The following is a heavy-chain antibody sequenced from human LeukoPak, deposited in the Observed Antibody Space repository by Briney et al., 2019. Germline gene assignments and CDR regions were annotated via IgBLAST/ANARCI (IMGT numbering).Heavy chain of an antibody. D-gene: IGHD3-9*01. CDR3: ARGVLRYFDWLLPNWFDP. CDR1: GYSISTGYY. V-gene: IGHV4-38-2*02. J-gene: IGHJ5*02. Sequence: SETLSLTCTVSGYSISTGYYWGWIRQPPGKGLEWIGTIYHSGSTYYNPSLKSRGAISLDTSKNQLSLNVSSVTAADTAVYYCARGVLRYFDWLLPNWFDPWGQGTLVTVSS. CDR2: IYHSGST.